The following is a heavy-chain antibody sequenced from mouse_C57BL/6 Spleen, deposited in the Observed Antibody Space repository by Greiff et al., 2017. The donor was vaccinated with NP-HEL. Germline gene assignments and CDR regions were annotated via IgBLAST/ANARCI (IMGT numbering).Heavy chain of an antibody. CDR3: ARDPLYDEDY. J-gene: IGHJ2*01. CDR2: IDPSDSET. CDR1: GYTFTSYW. D-gene: IGHD2-12*01. Sequence: VQLQQPGAELVRPGSSVKLSCKASGYTFTSYWMHWVKQRPIQGLEWIGNIDPSDSETHYNQKFKDKATLTGDKATSTAYMQISSLTSEDTAVYYCARDPLYDEDYWGQGTTLTVSS. V-gene: IGHV1-52*01.